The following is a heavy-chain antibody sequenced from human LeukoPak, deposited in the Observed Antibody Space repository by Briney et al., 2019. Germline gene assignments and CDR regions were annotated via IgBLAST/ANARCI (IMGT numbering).Heavy chain of an antibody. CDR2: ISYDGSNK. V-gene: IGHV3-30-3*01. J-gene: IGHJ1*01. CDR1: GFTFSSYA. Sequence: PGGSLRLSCAASGFTFSSYAMHWVRQAPCKGLEWVAVISYDGSNKYYADSVKGRFTISRDNSKNTLYLQMNSLRAEDTAVYYCARDQRAYSLYGPFQHWGQGTLVTVSS. D-gene: IGHD2-15*01. CDR3: ARDQRAYSLYGPFQH.